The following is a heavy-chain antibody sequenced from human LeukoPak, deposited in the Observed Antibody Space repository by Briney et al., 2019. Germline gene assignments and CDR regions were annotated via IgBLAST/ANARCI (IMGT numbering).Heavy chain of an antibody. CDR3: ARERVMVTFGGVIVHHGYYFDY. J-gene: IGHJ4*02. CDR1: GGSISSGSYY. D-gene: IGHD3-16*02. Sequence: SETLSLTCTVSGGSISSGSYYWSWIRQPAGTGLEWIGRIYTSGSTNYNPSLKSRVTISVDTSKNQFSLKLSSVTAADTAVYYCARERVMVTFGGVIVHHGYYFDYWGQGTLVTVSS. V-gene: IGHV4-61*02. CDR2: IYTSGST.